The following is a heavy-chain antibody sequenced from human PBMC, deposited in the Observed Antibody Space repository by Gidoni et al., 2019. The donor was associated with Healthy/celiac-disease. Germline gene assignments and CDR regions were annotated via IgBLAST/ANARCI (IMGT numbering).Heavy chain of an antibody. V-gene: IGHV3-23*01. J-gene: IGHJ6*02. CDR2: MSGSGGST. CDR1: GFTVSSHA. CDR3: AKDPPPRYSNPDYYYYYYGMDV. D-gene: IGHD4-4*01. Sequence: EVQLLESGGGLVPPGGSLRLSCAASGFTVSSHARSGVRQSPGKGLEWVSAMSGSGGSTYYADSVKGRFTISRDNSKNTLYLQMNSLRAEDTAVYYCAKDPPPRYSNPDYYYYYYGMDVWGQGTTVTVSS.